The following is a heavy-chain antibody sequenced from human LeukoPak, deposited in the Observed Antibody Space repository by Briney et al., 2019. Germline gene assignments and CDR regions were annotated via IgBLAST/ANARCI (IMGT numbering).Heavy chain of an antibody. CDR3: ARISGARWGSSGWKNYFDY. CDR2: ISAYNGNT. J-gene: IGHJ4*02. Sequence: ASVKVSCKASGYTFTSYGTSWVRQAPGQGLEWMGWISAYNGNTNYAQKLQGRVTMTTDTSTSTAYMELRSLRSDDTAVYYCARISGARWGSSGWKNYFDYWGQGTLVTVSS. CDR1: GYTFTSYG. D-gene: IGHD6-19*01. V-gene: IGHV1-18*01.